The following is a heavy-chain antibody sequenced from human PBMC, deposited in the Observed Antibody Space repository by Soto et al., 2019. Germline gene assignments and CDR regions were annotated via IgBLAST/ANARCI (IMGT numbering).Heavy chain of an antibody. CDR3: ARLNIVVVPAAKNWFDP. CDR2: IYPGDSDT. J-gene: IGHJ5*02. Sequence: GESLKISCNGSGYSFTSYWIGWVRQMPGKGLEWMGIIYPGDSDTRYSPSFQGQVTISADKSISTAYLQWSSLKASDTAMYYCARLNIVVVPAAKNWFDPWGQGTLVTVSS. D-gene: IGHD2-2*01. CDR1: GYSFTSYW. V-gene: IGHV5-51*01.